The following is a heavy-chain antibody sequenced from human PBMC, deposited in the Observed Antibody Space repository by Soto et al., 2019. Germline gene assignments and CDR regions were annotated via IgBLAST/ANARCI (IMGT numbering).Heavy chain of an antibody. Sequence: QVQLVESGGGVVQPGTSLRLSCAASGFAVSSYSVHWVRQAPGKGLEWVAAMSLDGNSRYFADSVKGRFTISRDTSKNTWSLQMNSLGPEDSAVYHCTRGRSLIANNDLEHCGQGTHVTVSS. CDR1: GFAVSSYS. D-gene: IGHD2-21*01. CDR3: TRGRSLIANNDLEH. CDR2: MSLDGNSR. J-gene: IGHJ1*01. V-gene: IGHV3-30-3*01.